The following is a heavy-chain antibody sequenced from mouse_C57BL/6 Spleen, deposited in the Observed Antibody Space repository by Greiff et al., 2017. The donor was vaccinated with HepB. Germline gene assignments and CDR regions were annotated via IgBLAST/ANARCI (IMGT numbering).Heavy chain of an antibody. CDR2: ISDGGSYT. J-gene: IGHJ1*03. D-gene: IGHD2-4*01. Sequence: EVQLQQSGGGLVKPGGSLKLSCAASGFTFSSYAMSWVRQTPEKRLEWVATISDGGSYTYYPDNVKGRFTISRDNAKNNLYLQMSHLKSEDTAMYYCARDGDYGEDWYFDVWGTGTTVTVSS. CDR3: ARDGDYGEDWYFDV. V-gene: IGHV5-4*01. CDR1: GFTFSSYA.